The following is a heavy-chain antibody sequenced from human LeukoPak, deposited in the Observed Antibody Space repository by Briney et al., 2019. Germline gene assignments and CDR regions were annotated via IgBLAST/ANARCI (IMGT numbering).Heavy chain of an antibody. V-gene: IGHV3-7*01. D-gene: IGHD2-15*01. J-gene: IGHJ6*02. CDR3: ARTKDIVVVVAATWGPPYYYYYGIDV. CDR2: IKQDGSEK. Sequence: VGSLRLSCAGSGFTFSSYWMRWVRQAPGKELEWVDNIKQDGSEKYYVDSVKGRFTISRDNAKNSLYLQMNSLRAEDTAVYYCARTKDIVVVVAATWGPPYYYYYGIDVWGLRTTVTVSS. CDR1: GFTFSSYW.